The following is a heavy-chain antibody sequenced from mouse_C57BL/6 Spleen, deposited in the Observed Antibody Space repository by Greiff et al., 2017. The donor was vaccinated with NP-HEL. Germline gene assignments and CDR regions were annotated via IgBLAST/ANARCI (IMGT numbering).Heavy chain of an antibody. CDR2: IGPGSGST. D-gene: IGHD1-1*01. J-gene: IGHJ2*01. V-gene: IGHV1-77*01. CDR3: HYYGSSQYYFDY. CDR1: GYTFTDYY. Sequence: VKLQQSGAELVKPGASVKISCKASGYTFTDYYINWVKQRPGQGLEWIGKIGPGSGSTYYNEKFKGKATLTADKSSSTAYMQLSSLTSEDSAVYCRHYYGSSQYYFDYWGQGTTLTVSS.